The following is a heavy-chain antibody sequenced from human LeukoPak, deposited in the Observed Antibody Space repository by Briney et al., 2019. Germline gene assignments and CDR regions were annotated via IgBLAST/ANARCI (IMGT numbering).Heavy chain of an antibody. V-gene: IGHV1-18*01. CDR1: GYTFTSYA. CDR3: ARDAGFGEPIFNY. J-gene: IGHJ4*02. D-gene: IGHD3-10*01. Sequence: ASVKVSCKASGYTFTSYAINWVRQAPGQGLEWMGWISAYTGNSNYAQKFQGRVTMTTDTSTSTAYMELRSLRSDDTAVYYCARDAGFGEPIFNYWGQGTLVTVSS. CDR2: ISAYTGNS.